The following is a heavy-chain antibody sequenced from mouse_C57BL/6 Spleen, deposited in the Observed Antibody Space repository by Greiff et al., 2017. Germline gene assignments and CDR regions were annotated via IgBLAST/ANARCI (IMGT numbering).Heavy chain of an antibody. D-gene: IGHD1-1*01. Sequence: VHVKQSGAELVRPGASVKLSCTASGFNIKDYYMHWVKQRPEQGLEWIGRIDPEDGDTEYAPKFQGKATMTADTSSNTAYLQLSSLTSEDTAVYYCTTVYYYGSSPYYYAMDYWGQGTSVTVSS. CDR3: TTVYYYGSSPYYYAMDY. J-gene: IGHJ4*01. CDR1: GFNIKDYY. V-gene: IGHV14-1*01. CDR2: IDPEDGDT.